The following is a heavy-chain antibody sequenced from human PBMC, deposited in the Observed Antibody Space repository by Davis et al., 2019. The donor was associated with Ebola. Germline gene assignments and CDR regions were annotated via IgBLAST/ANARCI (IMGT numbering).Heavy chain of an antibody. V-gene: IGHV5-51*01. Sequence: KVSCKGSGYSFTSYWIGWVRQMPGKGLEWMGIIYPGDSDTRYSPSFQGQVTISADKSISTAYLQWSSLKASDTAMYYCARQPSYYYDSSGWAFDIWGQGTMVTVSS. CDR1: GYSFTSYW. CDR3: ARQPSYYYDSSGWAFDI. CDR2: IYPGDSDT. D-gene: IGHD3-22*01. J-gene: IGHJ3*02.